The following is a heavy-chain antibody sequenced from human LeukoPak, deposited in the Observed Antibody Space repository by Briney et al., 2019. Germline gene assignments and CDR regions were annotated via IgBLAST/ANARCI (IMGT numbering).Heavy chain of an antibody. J-gene: IGHJ4*02. Sequence: GGSLRLSCAASGLTFSSFNFNWVRQAPGKGLEWVSVIYTGGSTYYADSVKGRFTISRDNSKNTLYLQMNSLRVEDTAVYYCAREGIAAAGNFDCWGQGTLVTVSS. D-gene: IGHD6-13*01. CDR1: GLTFSSFN. V-gene: IGHV3-66*01. CDR3: AREGIAAAGNFDC. CDR2: IYTGGST.